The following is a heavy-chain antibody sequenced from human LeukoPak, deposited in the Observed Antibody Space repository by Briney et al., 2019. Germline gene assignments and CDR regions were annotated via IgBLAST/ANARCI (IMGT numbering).Heavy chain of an antibody. D-gene: IGHD4-11*01. CDR2: IRSKAYGGTT. Sequence: GGSLRLSCTASGFTFGDYAMSWVRQAPGKGLEWVGFIRSKAYGGTTEYAASVEGRFTISRDDSKSIAYLQMDSLKTEDTAVYYCTRVGRILQWGEGYGFDYWGQGTLVTVSS. J-gene: IGHJ4*02. CDR3: TRVGRILQWGEGYGFDY. V-gene: IGHV3-49*04. CDR1: GFTFGDYA.